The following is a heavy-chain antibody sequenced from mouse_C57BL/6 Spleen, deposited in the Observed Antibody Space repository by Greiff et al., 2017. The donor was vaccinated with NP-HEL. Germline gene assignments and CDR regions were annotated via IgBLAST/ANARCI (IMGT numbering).Heavy chain of an antibody. CDR1: GYTFTSYG. Sequence: QVQLKQSGAELARPGASVKLSCKASGYTFTSYGISWVQQRTGPGLEWIGEISPRSGNTYYNEKFKGKATLTADKSSSTAYMELRSLTAEDSAVDFCARRDYDSYYFDYWGQGTTLTVSS. J-gene: IGHJ2*01. CDR3: ARRDYDSYYFDY. D-gene: IGHD2-4*01. CDR2: ISPRSGNT. V-gene: IGHV1-81*01.